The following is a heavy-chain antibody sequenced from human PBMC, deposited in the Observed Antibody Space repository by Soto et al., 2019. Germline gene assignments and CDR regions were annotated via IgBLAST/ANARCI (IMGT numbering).Heavy chain of an antibody. Sequence: GPGPFGASETLSLTCTVSGGSISSYYWSWIRQPPGKGLEWIGYIYYSGSTNSNPSLKSRVTISVDTSKNQFSLKLSSVTAADTAVYYCERVPFDYWGQGTLVTVSS. CDR1: GGSISSYY. J-gene: IGHJ4*02. CDR3: ERVPFDY. V-gene: IGHV4-59*01. CDR2: IYYSGST.